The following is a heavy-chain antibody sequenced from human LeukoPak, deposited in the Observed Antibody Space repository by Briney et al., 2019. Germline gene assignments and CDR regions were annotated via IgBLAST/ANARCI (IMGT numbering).Heavy chain of an antibody. CDR3: AKAHQYSNTYFDY. J-gene: IGHJ4*02. D-gene: IGHD2/OR15-2a*01. CDR1: GFTFRSYG. Sequence: GGSLRLSCAASGFTFRSYGMHWVRQAPGKGLEWVAVISYDGSNKHYVDSVKGRFSISRDNSKNTLFLQMSSLRAEDTALYYCAKAHQYSNTYFDYWGQGTLVTVSS. V-gene: IGHV3-30*18. CDR2: ISYDGSNK.